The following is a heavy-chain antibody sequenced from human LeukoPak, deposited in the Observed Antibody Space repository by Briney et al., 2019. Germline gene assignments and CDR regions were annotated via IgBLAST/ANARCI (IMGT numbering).Heavy chain of an antibody. D-gene: IGHD3-22*01. J-gene: IGHJ4*02. CDR2: ISAYNGNT. CDR1: GYTFSNYG. Sequence: GASVKVSCKASGYTFSNYGMSWVRQTPGQGLEWLGWISAYNGNTNYAQKLQGRVTMTTDTSTSTAYMELRSLRSDDTAVYYCAREDYDSSGYYSVYWGQGTLVTVSS. CDR3: AREDYDSSGYYSVY. V-gene: IGHV1-18*01.